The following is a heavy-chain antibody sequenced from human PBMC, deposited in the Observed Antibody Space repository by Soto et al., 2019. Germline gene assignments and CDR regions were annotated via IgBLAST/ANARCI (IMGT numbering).Heavy chain of an antibody. V-gene: IGHV1-8*01. Sequence: QVQLVQSGAEVKKPGASVKVSCKASGYTFTSYDINWVRQATGQGLEWMGWMNANSGNTGYAQKCQGRVPMTRNTSVSRAYMELSGLRSDDTGVYYFARGPPTYCSGGSSYCYCYGMDVWGQGTTGTVSS. CDR1: GYTFTSYD. J-gene: IGHJ6*02. CDR3: ARGPPTYCSGGSSYCYCYGMDV. D-gene: IGHD2-15*01. CDR2: MNANSGNT.